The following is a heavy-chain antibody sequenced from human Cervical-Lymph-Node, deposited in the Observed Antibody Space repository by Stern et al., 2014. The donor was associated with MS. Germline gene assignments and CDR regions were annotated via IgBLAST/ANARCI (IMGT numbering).Heavy chain of an antibody. J-gene: IGHJ4*02. D-gene: IGHD3-10*01. Sequence: QVQLVQSGAEVKKPGSSVKVSCNVSGGTFSSYTLNWVRQAPGQGLEWMGGIIPIFATTNYPQRFQGKVTITADGSTSTTYLEVSSLTSEDTAVYYCATHVPVPRGWFWGQGTLVTVSS. CDR1: GGTFSSYT. CDR3: ATHVPVPRGWF. V-gene: IGHV1-69*01. CDR2: IIPIFATT.